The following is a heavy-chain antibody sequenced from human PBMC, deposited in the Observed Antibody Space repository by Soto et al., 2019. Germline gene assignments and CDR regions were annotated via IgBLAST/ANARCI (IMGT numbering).Heavy chain of an antibody. D-gene: IGHD5-18*01. CDR1: GGSVSSGSYY. CDR2: IYYSVST. CDR3: ARDGFYAGSGRYSYGYSPPRYYAMDV. V-gene: IGHV4-61*01. Sequence: SETLSLTCTVSGGSVSSGSYYWSWIRQPPGKGLEWIGYIYYSVSTNYNPSLKSRVTISVDTSKNQFSLKVSSVTAADTAVYYCARDGFYAGSGRYSYGYSPPRYYAMDVWGQGTTVTVAS. J-gene: IGHJ6*02.